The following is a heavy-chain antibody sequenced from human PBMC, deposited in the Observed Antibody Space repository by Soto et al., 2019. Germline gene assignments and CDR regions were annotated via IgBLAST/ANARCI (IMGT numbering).Heavy chain of an antibody. CDR2: ISWNSGNI. J-gene: IGHJ4*02. D-gene: IGHD4-17*01. V-gene: IGHV3-9*01. CDR1: GFMFDDYA. CDR3: AIFRTVTTPFDY. Sequence: ESGGGLVQPGRSLRLSCAASGFMFDDYAMHWVRQAPGKGLEWVSGISWNSGNIGYADSVKGRFTISRDNAKNSLYLQMNSLRTEDTALYYCAIFRTVTTPFDYWGQGTLVTVSS.